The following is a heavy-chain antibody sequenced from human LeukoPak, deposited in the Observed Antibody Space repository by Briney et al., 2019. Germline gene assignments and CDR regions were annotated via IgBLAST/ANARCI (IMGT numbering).Heavy chain of an antibody. CDR2: ISNSDGNT. V-gene: IGHV3-23*01. J-gene: IGHJ5*02. Sequence: GGSLRLSCAASGFTFSSYAMSWVRQAPGKGLQWVSTISNSDGNTYYADSVKGRFTISRDNSKNTLYLQMNSLTAEDTAIYYCARVEGSGWPTPAYNWFDPWGQGTLVTVSS. CDR3: ARVEGSGWPTPAYNWFDP. CDR1: GFTFSSYA. D-gene: IGHD6-19*01.